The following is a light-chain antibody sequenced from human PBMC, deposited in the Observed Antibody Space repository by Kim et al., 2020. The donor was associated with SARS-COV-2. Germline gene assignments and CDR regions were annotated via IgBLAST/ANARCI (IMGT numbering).Light chain of an antibody. J-gene: IGKJ1*01. Sequence: DIQMTQSPSTLSASVGDRVTITCRASQSISSWLAWYQQKPGKAPKRLIYGASSLQSGVPARFSGSGSGTEFTLTISSLQPEDFATYYCLQHNSYPWTFGQGTKVDIK. CDR3: LQHNSYPWT. CDR2: GAS. V-gene: IGKV1-5*01. CDR1: QSISSW.